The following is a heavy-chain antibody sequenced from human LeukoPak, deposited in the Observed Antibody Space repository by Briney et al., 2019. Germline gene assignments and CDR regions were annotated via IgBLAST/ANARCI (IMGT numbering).Heavy chain of an antibody. CDR2: IIPIFGTA. Sequence: SVKVSCKASGGTFSSYAISWVRQAPGQGLEWMGRIIPIFGTANYAQKFQGRVTITADESTSTAYMELSSPRSEDTAVYYCARGGGCSSTSCYRILYYFDYWGQGTLVTVSS. J-gene: IGHJ4*02. CDR1: GGTFSSYA. V-gene: IGHV1-69*13. CDR3: ARGGGCSSTSCYRILYYFDY. D-gene: IGHD2-2*01.